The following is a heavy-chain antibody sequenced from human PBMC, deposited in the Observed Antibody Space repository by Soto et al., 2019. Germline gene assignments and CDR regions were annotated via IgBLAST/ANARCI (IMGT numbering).Heavy chain of an antibody. J-gene: IGHJ4*02. Sequence: QVQLVESGGGVVQPGRSLRLSCAASGFTFSGYVMEWVRQAPGKGLEWVAVMSLDGKNEYYADSVKGRFTISRDNSKNTLYLQMNSLRVEDTALYYCSRGRGSSSGPSRYFDSWGQGALVTVSS. CDR3: SRGRGSSSGPSRYFDS. CDR2: MSLDGKNE. CDR1: GFTFSGYV. D-gene: IGHD6-19*01. V-gene: IGHV3-30*04.